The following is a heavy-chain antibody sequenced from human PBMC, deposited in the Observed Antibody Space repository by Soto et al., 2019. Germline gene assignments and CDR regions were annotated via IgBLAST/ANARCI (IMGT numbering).Heavy chain of an antibody. V-gene: IGHV4-39*01. CDR1: GGSISSSSYY. CDR2: IYYSGST. J-gene: IGHJ6*03. D-gene: IGHD2-8*01. Sequence: QLQLQESGPGLVKPSETLSLTCTVSGGSISSSSYYWGWIRQPPGKGLEWIGSIYYSGSTYYNPSLKSRVNMSVDRSKNRFSLKLSSVTAADTAVYYCARRYAMIPHYYCCMDVWGKGTTVTVSS. CDR3: ARRYAMIPHYYCCMDV.